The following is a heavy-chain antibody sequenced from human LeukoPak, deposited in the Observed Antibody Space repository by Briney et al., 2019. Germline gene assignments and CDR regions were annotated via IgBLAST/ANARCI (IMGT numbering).Heavy chain of an antibody. J-gene: IGHJ4*02. Sequence: GASVKVSCKASGYSFTSYAIHWVRQAPGQGLEWLGWINTYTGNPTYAQGLPGSFVFTSDTSVSTAYLEMITLKTDDTAVYYCSRFGFGVVPFDYWGQGTLVTVSS. CDR1: GYSFTSYA. CDR2: INTYTGNP. D-gene: IGHD2-8*01. CDR3: SRFGFGVVPFDY. V-gene: IGHV7-4-1*02.